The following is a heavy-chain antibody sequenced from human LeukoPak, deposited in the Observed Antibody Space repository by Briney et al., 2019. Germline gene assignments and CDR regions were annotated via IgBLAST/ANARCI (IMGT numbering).Heavy chain of an antibody. J-gene: IGHJ6*03. CDR2: IKQDGKTT. D-gene: IGHD6-25*01. V-gene: IGHV3-7*01. CDR1: GFTIGNYW. CDR3: ARFAAGGSYYYYMDV. Sequence: PGGSLRLSCAASGFTIGNYWMTWVRQAPGRGLEWVANIKQDGKTTYYADSVKGRFTISRDNAKNSLYLQMNSLRADDTAVYYCARFAAGGSYYYYMDVWGKGPRSPSP.